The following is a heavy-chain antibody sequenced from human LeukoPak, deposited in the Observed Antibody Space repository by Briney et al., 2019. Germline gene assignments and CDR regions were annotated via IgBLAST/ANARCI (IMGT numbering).Heavy chain of an antibody. J-gene: IGHJ4*02. V-gene: IGHV4-4*07. CDR3: AREGGGYYDSSGYMPFGY. CDR2: IYTSGST. CDR1: GGSISSYY. D-gene: IGHD3-22*01. Sequence: PSETLSLTCTVSGGSISSYYWSWIRQPAGEGLEWIGRIYTSGSTNYNPSLKSRVTMSVDTSKNQFSLKLSCVTAADTAVYYCAREGGGYYDSSGYMPFGYWGQGTLVTVSS.